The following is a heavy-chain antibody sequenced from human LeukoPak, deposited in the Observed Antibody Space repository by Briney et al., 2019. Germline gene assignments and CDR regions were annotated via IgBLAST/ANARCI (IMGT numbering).Heavy chain of an antibody. J-gene: IGHJ4*02. Sequence: SDTLSITCTVSGGSISSSSYYWGWIRQPPGKALEWIGNIFYSGSTYYNPSLKSRVTISVDTSKNQFSLKLSSVTAADTAVYYCARGDYGDYYFDYWGQGTLVTVSS. CDR2: IFYSGST. V-gene: IGHV4-39*07. D-gene: IGHD4-17*01. CDR1: GGSISSSSYY. CDR3: ARGDYGDYYFDY.